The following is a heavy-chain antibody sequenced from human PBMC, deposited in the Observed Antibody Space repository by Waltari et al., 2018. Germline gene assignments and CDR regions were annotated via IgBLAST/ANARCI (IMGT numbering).Heavy chain of an antibody. CDR1: GFIFSTYS. CDR2: ISSVGTTI. V-gene: IGHV3-48*01. CDR3: VREIRGTGYFPDAFDI. J-gene: IGHJ3*02. Sequence: EEQLVESGGGLVQPGGSLRPSCAPSGFIFSTYSMNWVRQAPGKGLEWISYISSVGTTIYYADSVKGRVTISRDNAKNSLHLQMNSLRAEDTAVYYCVREIRGTGYFPDAFDIWGQGTMVSVSS. D-gene: IGHD3-9*01.